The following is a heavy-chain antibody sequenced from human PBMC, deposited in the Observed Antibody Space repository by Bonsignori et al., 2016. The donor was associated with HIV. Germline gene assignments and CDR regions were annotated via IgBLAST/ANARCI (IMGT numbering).Heavy chain of an antibody. Sequence: WVRQAPGQGLEWMGWISAYNGNTNYAQKLQGRVTMTTDTSTSTAYMELRSLRSDDTAVYYCARAVGYSYGSIYYYYMDVWGKGTTVTVSS. V-gene: IGHV1-18*01. J-gene: IGHJ6*03. CDR3: ARAVGYSYGSIYYYYMDV. CDR2: ISAYNGNT. D-gene: IGHD5-18*01.